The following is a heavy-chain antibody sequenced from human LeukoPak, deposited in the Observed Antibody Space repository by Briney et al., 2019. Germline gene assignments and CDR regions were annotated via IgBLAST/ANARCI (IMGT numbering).Heavy chain of an antibody. Sequence: ASVKVSCKASGYTFTGYYMHWVRQAPGQGLEWMGWINPNSGGTNYAQKFQGRVTMTRDTSISTAYMELSRLRSDDTAVYYCARGRILRIAKYYMDVWGKGTTVTISS. J-gene: IGHJ6*03. CDR3: ARGRILRIAKYYMDV. V-gene: IGHV1-2*02. D-gene: IGHD2-15*01. CDR2: INPNSGGT. CDR1: GYTFTGYY.